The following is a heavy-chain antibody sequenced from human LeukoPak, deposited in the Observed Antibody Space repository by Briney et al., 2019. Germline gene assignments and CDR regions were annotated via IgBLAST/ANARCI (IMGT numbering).Heavy chain of an antibody. D-gene: IGHD2-15*01. Sequence: SETLSLTCSLSGGSIISGDYYWSWIRQPPGQGLEWIGYIYHSGRTYYNPSLKSRVTISIDTSKNQFSLRLNSVTATDTAVYYCAGGYYSYYMDVWGNGTTVTVSS. J-gene: IGHJ6*03. CDR1: GGSIISGDYY. V-gene: IGHV4-30-4*08. CDR3: AGGYYSYYMDV. CDR2: IYHSGRT.